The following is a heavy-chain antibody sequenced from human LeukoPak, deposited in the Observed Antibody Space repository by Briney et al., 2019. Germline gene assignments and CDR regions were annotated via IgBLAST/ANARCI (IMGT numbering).Heavy chain of an antibody. J-gene: IGHJ4*02. V-gene: IGHV1-69*05. CDR3: ASAYYYDSSGSSGGY. D-gene: IGHD3-22*01. CDR2: IIPIFGTA. CDR1: GGTFSSYA. Sequence: ASVKVSCKASGGTFSSYAISWVRQAPGQGLEWMGGIIPIFGTANYAQKFQGRVTITTDESTSTAYMELSSLRSEDTAVYYCASAYYYDSSGSSGGYWGQGTLVTVSS.